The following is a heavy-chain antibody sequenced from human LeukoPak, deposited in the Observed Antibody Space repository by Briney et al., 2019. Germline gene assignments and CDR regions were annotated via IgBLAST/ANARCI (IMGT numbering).Heavy chain of an antibody. CDR3: ARGEYNWNDRVLNYYYMDV. CDR2: INTNTGNP. CDR1: GYTFTDYS. V-gene: IGHV7-4-1*02. D-gene: IGHD1-1*01. Sequence: ASVKLSCKASGYTFTDYSMNWVRQAPGQGLEWMGWINTNTGNPTYAQDFTGRFVFSLDTSVSTSYLQISSLKAGDTAVYYCARGEYNWNDRVLNYYYMDVWGKGTTVTVSS. J-gene: IGHJ6*03.